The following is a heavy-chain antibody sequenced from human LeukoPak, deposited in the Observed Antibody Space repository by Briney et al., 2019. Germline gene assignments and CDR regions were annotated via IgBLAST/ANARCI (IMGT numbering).Heavy chain of an antibody. CDR1: GYTFTNYG. V-gene: IGHV1-18*01. J-gene: IGHJ4*02. D-gene: IGHD3-22*01. CDR2: INTYNVNT. Sequence: ASVKVSCKASGYTFTNYGISRVRRAPGQGLEWMGWINTYNVNTNYAQKFQGRVTMTTDTSTSTAYMELRSLRSDDTAVYYCARVVLDHYYDSSGYLGTLDYWGQGTLVTVSS. CDR3: ARVVLDHYYDSSGYLGTLDY.